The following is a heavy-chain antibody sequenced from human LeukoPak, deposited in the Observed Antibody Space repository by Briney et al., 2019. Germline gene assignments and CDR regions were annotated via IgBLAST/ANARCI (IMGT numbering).Heavy chain of an antibody. CDR1: GGSISSCGYY. D-gene: IGHD4-17*01. J-gene: IGHJ4*02. CDR3: ARGSSVTVSTDY. V-gene: IGHV4-31*01. CDR2: IYCSGNS. Sequence: SGTLSLTCTVSGGSISSCGYYWSWLPPRTGKGREGIGNIYCSGNSYYNPSLKSPATISVNTNKKQFTLKLSSVTAADTAVYYCARGSSVTVSTDYWGQGTLVTVSS.